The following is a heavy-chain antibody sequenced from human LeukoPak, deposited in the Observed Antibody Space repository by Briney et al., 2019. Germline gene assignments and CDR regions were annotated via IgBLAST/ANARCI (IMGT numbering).Heavy chain of an antibody. V-gene: IGHV4-59*01. CDR3: ARVPGGWFGELLFDY. CDR2: IYYSGST. J-gene: IGHJ4*02. CDR1: GGSISSYY. Sequence: LSETLSPTCTVAGGSISSYYWSWIRQPPGKGLEWIGYIYYSGSTNYNPSLKSRVTISVDTSKNQFSLKLSSVTAADTAVYYCARVPGGWFGELLFDYRGQGTLVTVSS. D-gene: IGHD3-10*01.